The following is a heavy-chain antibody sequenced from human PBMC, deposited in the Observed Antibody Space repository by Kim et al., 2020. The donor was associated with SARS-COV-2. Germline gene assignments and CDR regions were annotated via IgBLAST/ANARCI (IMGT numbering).Heavy chain of an antibody. D-gene: IGHD6-13*01. CDR1: GGSFSGYY. CDR2: INHSGST. CDR3: ARVFVAAADFDWFDP. V-gene: IGHV4-34*01. J-gene: IGHJ5*02. Sequence: SETLSLTCAVYGGSFSGYYWSWIRQPPGKGLEWIGEINHSGSTNYNPSLKSRVTISVDTSKNQFSLKLSSVTAADTAVYYCARVFVAAADFDWFDPWGQG.